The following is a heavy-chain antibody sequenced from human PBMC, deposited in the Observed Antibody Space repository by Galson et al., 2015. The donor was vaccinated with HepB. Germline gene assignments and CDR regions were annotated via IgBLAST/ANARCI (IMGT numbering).Heavy chain of an antibody. J-gene: IGHJ6*02. CDR2: IWYDGSKK. Sequence: SLRLSCAASGFTFRSYGMHWVRQAPGKGLEWVALIWYDGSKKYYADSVKGRFTISRDNSKKTLYLQMNSLRAEDTAVYYCVKGEDAYKQDFYYGMDIWGQGTTVTVSS. V-gene: IGHV3-33*06. CDR3: VKGEDAYKQDFYYGMDI. CDR1: GFTFRSYG. D-gene: IGHD3-16*01.